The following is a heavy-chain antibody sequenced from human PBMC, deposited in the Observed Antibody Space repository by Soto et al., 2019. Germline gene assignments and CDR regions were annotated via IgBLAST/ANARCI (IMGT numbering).Heavy chain of an antibody. CDR2: IWYDGSNK. CDR3: ERDDWLEH. Sequence: VVSLRLSCSSSVFTFISYFIHWVRQAPGKGLEWVAVIWYDGSNKYYADSVKGRFTISRDNSKNTLYLQMNSLRAEDTDVYYCERDDWLEHWGQGTMVTVSS. V-gene: IGHV3-33*01. J-gene: IGHJ5*02. CDR1: VFTFISYF.